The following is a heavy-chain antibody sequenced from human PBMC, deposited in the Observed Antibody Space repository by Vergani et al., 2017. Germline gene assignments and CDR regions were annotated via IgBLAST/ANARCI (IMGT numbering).Heavy chain of an antibody. CDR1: GFTFSSYW. Sequence: EVQLVESGGGLVQPGGSLRLSCAASGFTFSSYWMSWVRQAPGKGLEWVANIKQDGSEKYYVDSVKGRFTISRDNAKNSLYLQMNSLRAEDTAVYYCARENSGSYHYYYYMDVWGKGTTVTVSS. D-gene: IGHD1-26*01. CDR2: IKQDGSEK. CDR3: ARENSGSYHYYYYMDV. V-gene: IGHV3-7*01. J-gene: IGHJ6*03.